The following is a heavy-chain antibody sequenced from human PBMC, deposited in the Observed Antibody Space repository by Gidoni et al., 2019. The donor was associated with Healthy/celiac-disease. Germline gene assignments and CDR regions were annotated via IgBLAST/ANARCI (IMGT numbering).Heavy chain of an antibody. Sequence: EVQLVESGGGLVQPGRSLRLYCTASGFTFGDYAMSWVRQAPGKGLEWVGFIRSKAYGGTTEYAASVKGRFTISRDDSKSIAYLQMNSLKTEDTAVYYCTRDRITIFGVVILGHDAFDIWGQGTMVTVSS. D-gene: IGHD3-3*01. CDR3: TRDRITIFGVVILGHDAFDI. CDR2: IRSKAYGGTT. CDR1: GFTFGDYA. J-gene: IGHJ3*02. V-gene: IGHV3-49*04.